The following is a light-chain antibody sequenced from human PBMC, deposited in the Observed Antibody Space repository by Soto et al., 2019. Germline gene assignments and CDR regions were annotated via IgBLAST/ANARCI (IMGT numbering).Light chain of an antibody. CDR3: QQRSNWPRT. J-gene: IGKJ1*01. V-gene: IGKV3-11*01. Sequence: EIVLTQSPATLSLSPGERTTISCRASQSVSSYLAWYQQKVGQSPRLLMYDASNWATGIPARFSGSGSGTDFTLTISSLEPEDFAVYYCQQRSNWPRTFGQGTKVEIK. CDR1: QSVSSY. CDR2: DAS.